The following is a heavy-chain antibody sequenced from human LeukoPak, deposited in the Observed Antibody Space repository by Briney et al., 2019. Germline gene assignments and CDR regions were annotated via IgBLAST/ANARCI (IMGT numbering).Heavy chain of an antibody. V-gene: IGHV4-39*01. CDR1: GFTFSSYW. D-gene: IGHD1-26*01. CDR2: IYYSGST. Sequence: GSLRLSCAASGFTFSSYWMSWVRQPPGKGLEWIGSIYYSGSTYYNPSLKSRVTISVDTSKNQFSLKLSSVTAADTAVYYCARLISGSYYYYYYMDVWGKGTTVTISS. CDR3: ARLISGSYYYYYYMDV. J-gene: IGHJ6*03.